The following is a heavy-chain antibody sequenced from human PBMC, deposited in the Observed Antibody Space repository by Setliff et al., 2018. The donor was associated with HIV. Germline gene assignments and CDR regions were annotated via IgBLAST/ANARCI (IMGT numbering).Heavy chain of an antibody. J-gene: IGHJ4*02. Sequence: PSETLSLTCTVSGGSISSGGYYWSWIRQHPGKGLEYIGYIYYSGSTYYSPSLKRRLTISIDTSKNQFSLKLNSVTAADTAVYYCARGRGSYWGQGTLVTVSS. D-gene: IGHD1-26*01. V-gene: IGHV4-31*03. CDR2: IYYSGST. CDR1: GGSISSGGYY. CDR3: ARGRGSY.